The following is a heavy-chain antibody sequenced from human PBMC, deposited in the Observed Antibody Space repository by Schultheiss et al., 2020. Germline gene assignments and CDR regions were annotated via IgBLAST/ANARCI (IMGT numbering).Heavy chain of an antibody. CDR2: INHSGST. Sequence: SETLSLTCTVSGGSISTYYWSWIRQPPGKGLEWIGEINHSGSTNYNPSLKSRVTISVDTSKNQFSLKLSSVTAADTAVYYCAREGRYCSSTSCYSYFDYWGQGTLVTVSS. CDR3: AREGRYCSSTSCYSYFDY. D-gene: IGHD2-2*01. CDR1: GGSISTYY. V-gene: IGHV4-59*01. J-gene: IGHJ4*02.